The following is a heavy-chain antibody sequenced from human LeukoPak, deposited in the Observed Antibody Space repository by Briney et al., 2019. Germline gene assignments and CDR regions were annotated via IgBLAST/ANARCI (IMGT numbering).Heavy chain of an antibody. V-gene: IGHV1-69*05. Sequence: SVKVSCKASGGTFSSHAISWVRQAPGQGLEWVGGIIPIFGTTNYAQKFQGRVTITTDESTCTGYMELRSLRSDDTAVYYCAKGDSGYDYGFDNWGQGTLVTVSS. J-gene: IGHJ4*02. CDR1: GGTFSSHA. D-gene: IGHD5-12*01. CDR3: AKGDSGYDYGFDN. CDR2: IIPIFGTT.